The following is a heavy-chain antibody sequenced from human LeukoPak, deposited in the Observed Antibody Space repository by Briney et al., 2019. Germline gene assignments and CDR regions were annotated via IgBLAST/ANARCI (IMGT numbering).Heavy chain of an antibody. D-gene: IGHD2-21*02. J-gene: IGHJ4*02. CDR1: GGSISSSTYY. CDR3: AGVVVVTAIPQFDY. CDR2: IYYTGST. Sequence: SESLSLTCTVSGGSISSSTYYWGWVRQPPGKGLEWIGNIYYTGSTYYNPSLKSRVTVSVDTSKNQFSLKLSSVTAADTAVYYCAGVVVVTAIPQFDYWGQGTLVTVSS. V-gene: IGHV4-39*07.